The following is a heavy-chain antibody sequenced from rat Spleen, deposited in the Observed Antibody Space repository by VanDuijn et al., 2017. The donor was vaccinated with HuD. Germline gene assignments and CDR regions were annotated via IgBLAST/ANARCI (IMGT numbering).Heavy chain of an antibody. J-gene: IGHJ2*01. CDR2: ISYDESST. V-gene: IGHV5-7*01. Sequence: EVKLVESGGGLVQPGRSLKLSCAASGFTFSNHFMAWVRQAPKKGLEWVATISYDESSTYYRDSVKGRFTVSRDNTRDTLYLQMNSLRSDDTATYYCTREDYWGQGVMVTVSS. CDR3: TREDY. CDR1: GFTFSNHF.